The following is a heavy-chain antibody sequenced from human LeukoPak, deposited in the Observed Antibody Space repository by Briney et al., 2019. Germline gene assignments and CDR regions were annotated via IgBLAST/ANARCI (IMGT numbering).Heavy chain of an antibody. J-gene: IGHJ4*02. CDR3: TRDWRNMAFDY. Sequence: AGGSLRLSCTASGFPLPNFWMHWVRQVPGKGLVWVSRIISDGTTTSYADSVKGRFTISRANAKNTLYLQMPSLRAEYTAVYYCTRDWRNMAFDYWGQGTLVTVSS. D-gene: IGHD2/OR15-2a*01. CDR2: IISDGTTT. CDR1: GFPLPNFW. V-gene: IGHV3-74*01.